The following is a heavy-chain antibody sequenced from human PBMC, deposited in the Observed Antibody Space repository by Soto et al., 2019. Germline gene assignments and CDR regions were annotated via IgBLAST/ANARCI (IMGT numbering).Heavy chain of an antibody. Sequence: GESLKISCKGSGYSFTSYWIGWVRQMPGKGLEWMGIIYPGDSDTRYSPSFQGQVTISADKSISTAYLQWSSLKASDTAMYYCARHGGRRYDFWIGLGSPDYYYGMALWGQGSSVTGSS. J-gene: IGHJ6*02. CDR3: ARHGGRRYDFWIGLGSPDYYYGMAL. CDR1: GYSFTSYW. V-gene: IGHV5-51*01. D-gene: IGHD3-3*01. CDR2: IYPGDSDT.